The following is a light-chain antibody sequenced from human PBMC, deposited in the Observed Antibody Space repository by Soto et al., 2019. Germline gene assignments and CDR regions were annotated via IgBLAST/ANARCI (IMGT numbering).Light chain of an antibody. Sequence: QSVLTQPPSTSGTPGQTVTISCSGSTSNIGNNTVNWYQQLPGTAPKLLIYGNNHRTSGVPDRFSGSKSGTSASLANSGLQSEDEANYFCAACDDSLNGPVFGGGTKLTVL. J-gene: IGLJ3*02. V-gene: IGLV1-44*01. CDR3: AACDDSLNGPV. CDR1: TSNIGNNT. CDR2: GNN.